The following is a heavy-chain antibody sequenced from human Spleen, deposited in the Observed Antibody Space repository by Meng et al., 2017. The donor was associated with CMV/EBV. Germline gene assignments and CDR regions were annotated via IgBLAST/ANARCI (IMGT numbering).Heavy chain of an antibody. CDR2: MNPNSGNT. CDR3: AIGHVLGRVGYYFDY. Sequence: ASVKVSCKASGYTFTSYDINWVRQATGQGLEWMGWMNPNSGNTGYAQKFQGRVTITRNTSISTAYMGLSSLRSEDTAVYYCAIGHVLGRVGYYFDYWGQGTLVTVSS. V-gene: IGHV1-8*03. CDR1: GYTFTSYD. D-gene: IGHD3-16*01. J-gene: IGHJ4*02.